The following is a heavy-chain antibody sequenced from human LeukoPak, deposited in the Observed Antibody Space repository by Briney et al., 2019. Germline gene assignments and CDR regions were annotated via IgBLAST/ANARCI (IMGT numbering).Heavy chain of an antibody. D-gene: IGHD6-19*01. J-gene: IGHJ5*02. V-gene: IGHV3-21*04. CDR2: ISSSSSYI. Sequence: SGGSLRLSCAASGFTFSSYSMNWVRQAPGKGLEWVSSISSSSSYIYYADSVKGRFTISRDNAKNSLYLQMNSLRAEDTAVYYCARDQGGQWLEYNWFDPWGQGTPVTVSS. CDR1: GFTFSSYS. CDR3: ARDQGGQWLEYNWFDP.